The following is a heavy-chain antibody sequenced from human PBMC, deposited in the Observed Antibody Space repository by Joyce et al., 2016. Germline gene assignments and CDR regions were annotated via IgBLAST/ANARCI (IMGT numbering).Heavy chain of an antibody. CDR2: INHSGST. CDR3: ARRGSYYDSSGYYSVFDY. V-gene: IGHV4-34*01. CDR1: SGSFSGYY. Sequence: QVQLQQWGAGLLKPSETLSLTCAVYSGSFSGYYWSWIRQPPGKGLEWTREINHSGSTNYNPGLKSRVTISVDTSKNHFSLKLTSVTSADTALYYCARRGSYYDSSGYYSVFDYWGQGTLVTVSS. J-gene: IGHJ4*02. D-gene: IGHD3-22*01.